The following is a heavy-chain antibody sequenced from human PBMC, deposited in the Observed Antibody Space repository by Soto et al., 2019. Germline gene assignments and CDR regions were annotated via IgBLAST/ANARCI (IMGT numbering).Heavy chain of an antibody. Sequence: GASVKVSFKASGYTFTSYYMHWVRQAPGQGLEWMGIINPSGGSTSYAQKFQGRVTMTRDTSTSTVYMELSSLRSEDTAVYYCARDYFDFWSGYYEHYYYYGMDVWGQGTTVTVSS. CDR2: INPSGGST. V-gene: IGHV1-46*01. CDR1: GYTFTSYY. J-gene: IGHJ6*02. CDR3: ARDYFDFWSGYYEHYYYYGMDV. D-gene: IGHD3-3*01.